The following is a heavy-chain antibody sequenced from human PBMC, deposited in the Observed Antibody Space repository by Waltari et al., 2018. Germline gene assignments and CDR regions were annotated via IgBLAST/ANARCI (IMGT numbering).Heavy chain of an antibody. D-gene: IGHD7-27*01. Sequence: EVQLVESGGALVQPGGSLRLSCAPSGFTFSRYWMHWVRQAAGKGLMWVSHIESDESRTTDADSVKGRFTISRDNAKNTVYLQMNSLRDEDTAVYYCVRDEPGDGLDYWGQGTLVTVSS. J-gene: IGHJ4*02. CDR2: IESDESRT. CDR1: GFTFSRYW. V-gene: IGHV3-74*03. CDR3: VRDEPGDGLDY.